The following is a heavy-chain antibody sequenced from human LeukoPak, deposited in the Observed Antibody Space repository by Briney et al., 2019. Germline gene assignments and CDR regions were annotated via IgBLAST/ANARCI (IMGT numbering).Heavy chain of an antibody. D-gene: IGHD7-27*01. V-gene: IGHV1-18*01. CDR3: ARDPVTGNFDY. Sequence: APVKVPSKASCYTFTSYGISLVRQAPGQGLEWMGWIRAYNGNTNYAQKLQGRVNMTTDTSTSTAYMELRSLRSDDTAVYYCARDPVTGNFDYWGQGTLATVSS. CDR1: CYTFTSYG. J-gene: IGHJ4*02. CDR2: IRAYNGNT.